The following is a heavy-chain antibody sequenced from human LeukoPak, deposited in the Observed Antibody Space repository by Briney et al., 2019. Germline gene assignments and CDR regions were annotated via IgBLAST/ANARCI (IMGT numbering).Heavy chain of an antibody. V-gene: IGHV1-2*02. CDR2: INPNSGGT. D-gene: IGHD3-10*01. J-gene: IGHJ5*02. CDR1: GYTFTGYY. Sequence: ASVKVSCTASGYTFTGYYMHWVRQAPGQGLEWMGWINPNSGGTNYAQKFQGRVTMTRDTSISTAYMELSRLRSDNTAVYYCARGITMVRGVIARLNWFDPWGQGTLVTVSS. CDR3: ARGITMVRGVIARLNWFDP.